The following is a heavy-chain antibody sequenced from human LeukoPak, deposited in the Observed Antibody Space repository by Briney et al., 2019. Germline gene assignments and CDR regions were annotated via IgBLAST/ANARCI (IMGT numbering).Heavy chain of an antibody. V-gene: IGHV3-48*02. CDR2: IEGSTTKT. J-gene: IGHJ4*02. CDR1: GFTFSTYS. Sequence: PGGSLRLSCVASGFTFSTYSMNWVRQAPGRGLEWLSYIEGSTTKTYYADSLKGRFTISRDNAKNSLYLQMNSLRDEDTAVYYCARKRLDCRGGACYGDFDYWGQGTLVTVSS. D-gene: IGHD2-15*01. CDR3: ARKRLDCRGGACYGDFDY.